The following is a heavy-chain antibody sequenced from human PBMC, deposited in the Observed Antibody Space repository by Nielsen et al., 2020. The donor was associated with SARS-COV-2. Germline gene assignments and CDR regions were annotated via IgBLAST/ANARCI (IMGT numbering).Heavy chain of an antibody. J-gene: IGHJ6*02. Sequence: GESLKISCAASGFTFSSLWMSWVRQVPGKGLVWVSQMNPGGSGTGYPDSVKGRFTISRDNAKNTLYLQMNGLRVDDTAVYYCARGGFRYGLDVWGQGTTVTVSS. CDR1: GFTFSSLW. D-gene: IGHD1-14*01. CDR3: ARGGFRYGLDV. CDR2: MNPGGSGT. V-gene: IGHV3-74*01.